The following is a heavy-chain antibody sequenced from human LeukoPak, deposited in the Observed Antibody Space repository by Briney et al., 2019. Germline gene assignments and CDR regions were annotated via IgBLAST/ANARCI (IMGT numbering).Heavy chain of an antibody. CDR1: DGSFSGYY. Sequence: SETLSLTCAVYDGSFSGYYWTWIRQPPGKGLERIGEINHSGSTNYNPSLKSRVTISVDTSKNQCSLKLSSVTAADTAVYYCARGHDYYYDSSGYYFGSRLDPWGQGTLVTVSS. V-gene: IGHV4-34*01. J-gene: IGHJ5*02. CDR2: INHSGST. CDR3: ARGHDYYYDSSGYYFGSRLDP. D-gene: IGHD3-22*01.